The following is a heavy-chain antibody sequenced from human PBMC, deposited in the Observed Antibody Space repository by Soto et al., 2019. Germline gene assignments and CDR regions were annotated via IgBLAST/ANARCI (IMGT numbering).Heavy chain of an antibody. CDR1: GYTFTSYY. D-gene: IGHD5-12*01. V-gene: IGHV1-46*01. Sequence: ASVKVSCKASGYTFTSYYMHWVRQGPGQGLEWMGIINPSGGSTSYAQKFQGWVTMTRDTSIRTAYMELSRLRSDDTAVYYCARDESGYDSAGRAYYFDYWGQGTLVTVSS. J-gene: IGHJ4*02. CDR3: ARDESGYDSAGRAYYFDY. CDR2: INPSGGST.